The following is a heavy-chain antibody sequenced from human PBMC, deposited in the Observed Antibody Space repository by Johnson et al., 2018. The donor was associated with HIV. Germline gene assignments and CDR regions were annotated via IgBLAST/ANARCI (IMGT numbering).Heavy chain of an antibody. J-gene: IGHJ3*02. D-gene: IGHD3-3*01. Sequence: MQLVESGGGLVQPGRSLRLSCAASGFTFDDYAMHWVRQTPGKGLEWVANIKQDGSEKYYVDSVKGRFTISRDNAKNLLYLQMNSLRAEDTAVYYCANGGLQFLEWLPHDAFDIWGQGTMVTVSS. CDR3: ANGGLQFLEWLPHDAFDI. CDR2: IKQDGSEK. V-gene: IGHV3-7*03. CDR1: GFTFDDYA.